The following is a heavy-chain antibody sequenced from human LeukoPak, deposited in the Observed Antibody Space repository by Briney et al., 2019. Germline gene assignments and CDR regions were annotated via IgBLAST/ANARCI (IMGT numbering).Heavy chain of an antibody. CDR1: GFTFSSYG. D-gene: IGHD2-8*02. CDR3: ARVAVSGPTGWFDS. V-gene: IGHV3-30*03. J-gene: IGHJ5*01. CDR2: ISYDGSNK. Sequence: PGGSLRLSCAASGFTFSSYGMHWVRQAPGKGLEWVAVISYDGSNKYYADSVKGRFTISRDNSKNTLYLQMNSLGAEDTAVYYCARVAVSGPTGWFDSWGQGTLVIVSS.